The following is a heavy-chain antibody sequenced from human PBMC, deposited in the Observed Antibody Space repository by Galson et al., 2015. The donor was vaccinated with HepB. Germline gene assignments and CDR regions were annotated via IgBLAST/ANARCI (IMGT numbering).Heavy chain of an antibody. D-gene: IGHD4-17*01. CDR3: ASGSPTVTTS. V-gene: IGHV3-30*03. J-gene: IGHJ4*02. CDR2: ISYDGSNK. Sequence: SLRLSCAASGFTFSCYGMHWVRQAPGKGLEWVAVISYDGSNKYYADSVKGRFTISRDNSKNTLYLQMNSLRAEDTAVYYCASGSPTVTTSWGQGTLVTVSS. CDR1: GFTFSCYG.